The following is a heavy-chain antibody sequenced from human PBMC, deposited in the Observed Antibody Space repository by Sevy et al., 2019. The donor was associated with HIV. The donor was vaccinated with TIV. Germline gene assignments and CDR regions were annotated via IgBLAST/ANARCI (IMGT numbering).Heavy chain of an antibody. CDR3: AKDLGYSYGPFDY. Sequence: GGSQRLSCAASGFTFSSYAMSWVRQAPGKGLEWVSAISGSSGSTYYADSVKGRFTISRDNSKNTLYLQMNSLRAEDTAVYYCAKDLGYSYGPFDYWGQGTLVTVSS. CDR2: ISGSSGST. J-gene: IGHJ4*02. D-gene: IGHD5-18*01. CDR1: GFTFSSYA. V-gene: IGHV3-23*01.